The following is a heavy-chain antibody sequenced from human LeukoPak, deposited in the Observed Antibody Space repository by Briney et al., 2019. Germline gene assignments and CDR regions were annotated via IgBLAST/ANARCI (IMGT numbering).Heavy chain of an antibody. CDR1: GGSISSYY. D-gene: IGHD6-19*01. V-gene: IGHV4-59*01. Sequence: SETLSLPCTVSGGSISSYYWSWIRQPPGKGLEWIGYIYYSGSTNYNPSLKSRVTISVDTSKNQFSLKLSSVTAADTAVYYCARVEYSSGWSNFDYWGQGTLVTVSS. CDR3: ARVEYSSGWSNFDY. CDR2: IYYSGST. J-gene: IGHJ4*02.